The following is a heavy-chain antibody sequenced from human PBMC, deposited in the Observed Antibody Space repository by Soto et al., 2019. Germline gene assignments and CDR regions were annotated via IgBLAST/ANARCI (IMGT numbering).Heavy chain of an antibody. D-gene: IGHD3-16*01. Sequence: GGSLRLSCAASGFTFSSYAMSWVRQAPGKGLEWVSAISGSGGSTYYADSVKGRSTISRDNSKNTLYLQMNSLRAEDTAVYYCAKGRGGRNYGMDVWGQGTTVTVSS. CDR1: GFTFSSYA. J-gene: IGHJ6*02. CDR2: ISGSGGST. V-gene: IGHV3-23*01. CDR3: AKGRGGRNYGMDV.